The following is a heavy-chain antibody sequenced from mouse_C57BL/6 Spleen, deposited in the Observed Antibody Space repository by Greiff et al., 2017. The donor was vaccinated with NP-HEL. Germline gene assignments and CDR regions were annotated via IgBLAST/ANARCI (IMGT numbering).Heavy chain of an antibody. CDR3: TRRNYIDN. D-gene: IGHD2-12*01. Sequence: VKLQESGAELVRPGASVTLSCKASGYTFTDYEMHWVKQTPVHGLEWIGAIDPETGGTAYNQKFKGKAILTADKSSSTAYMELRSLTSEDSAVYYCTRRNYIDNWGQGTTLTVSS. CDR1: GYTFTDYE. J-gene: IGHJ2*01. CDR2: IDPETGGT. V-gene: IGHV1-15*01.